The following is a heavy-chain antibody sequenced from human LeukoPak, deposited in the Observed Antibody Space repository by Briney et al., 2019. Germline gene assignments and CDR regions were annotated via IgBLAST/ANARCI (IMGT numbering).Heavy chain of an antibody. CDR1: GFTFSSYA. V-gene: IGHV3-23*01. D-gene: IGHD3-22*01. J-gene: IGHJ4*02. Sequence: GGSLRLSCAASGFTFSSYAMSWVRQAPGKGLEWVSAISGSGGSTYYADSVKGRFTISRDNSKNTLYLQMNSLRAEDTAVYYCARGPDPYYDSSGALNYYWGQGSLVTVSS. CDR3: ARGPDPYYDSSGALNYY. CDR2: ISGSGGST.